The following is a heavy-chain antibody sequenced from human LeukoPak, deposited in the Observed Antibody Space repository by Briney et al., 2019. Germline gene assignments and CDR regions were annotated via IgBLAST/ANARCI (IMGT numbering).Heavy chain of an antibody. CDR3: ARDHYSGSPKDYYYYKDV. J-gene: IGHJ6*03. D-gene: IGHD1-26*01. V-gene: IGHV3-53*01. CDR2: IYSGGST. Sequence: GGSLRLSCAASGFTVSSNYMRWVRQAPGKGLKWVSVIYSGGSTYYADSVKGRFTISRDNSKNTLYLQMNSLRAEDTAVHYCARDHYSGSPKDYYYYKDVWGKGTTVTVSS. CDR1: GFTVSSNY.